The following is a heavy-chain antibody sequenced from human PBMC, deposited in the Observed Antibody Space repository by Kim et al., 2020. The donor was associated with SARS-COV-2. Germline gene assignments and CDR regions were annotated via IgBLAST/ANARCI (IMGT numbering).Heavy chain of an antibody. CDR1: GGSISSGGYY. J-gene: IGHJ4*02. D-gene: IGHD3-3*01. Sequence: SQTLSLTCTVSGGSISSGGYYWSWIRPHPGKGLEWIGYIYYSGSTYYNPSLKSRVTISVDTSKNQFSLKLSSVTAADTAVYYCARALRITIFGVVGNFDYWGQGTLVTVSS. CDR2: IYYSGST. V-gene: IGHV4-31*03. CDR3: ARALRITIFGVVGNFDY.